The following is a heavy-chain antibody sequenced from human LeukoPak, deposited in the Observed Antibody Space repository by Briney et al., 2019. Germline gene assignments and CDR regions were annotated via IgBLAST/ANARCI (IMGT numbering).Heavy chain of an antibody. CDR3: ARGRGSGTYSARDFDY. CDR2: INPSGGST. CDR1: VYTFTTYF. Sequence: GASVKVSCKASVYTFTTYFMHWVRQAPGQGLEWMGVINPSGGSTSYAQRFQGRLTMTRDTSTSTVYMELSSLRSEDTAVYHCARGRGSGTYSARDFDYWGQGTLVTVSS. V-gene: IGHV1-46*01. D-gene: IGHD3-10*01. J-gene: IGHJ4*02.